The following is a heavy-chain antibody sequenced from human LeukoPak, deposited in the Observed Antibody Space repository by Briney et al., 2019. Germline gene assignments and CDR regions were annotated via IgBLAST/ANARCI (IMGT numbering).Heavy chain of an antibody. CDR3: ARGPYGYGDYYFDY. CDR1: GGTFSSYA. J-gene: IGHJ4*02. Sequence: SVKVSCKASGGTFSSYAISWVRQAPGQGLEWMGRIIPILGIANYAQKFQGRVTITADKSTSTAYMELSSLRSEDTAVYYCARGPYGYGDYYFDYWGQGTLVTVSS. D-gene: IGHD4-17*01. CDR2: IIPILGIA. V-gene: IGHV1-69*04.